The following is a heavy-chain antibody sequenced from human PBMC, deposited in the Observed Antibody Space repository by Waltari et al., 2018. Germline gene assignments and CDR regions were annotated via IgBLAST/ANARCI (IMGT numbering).Heavy chain of an antibody. Sequence: EVQLVESGGGLVKPGGSLRLSCLASGVTFSTYSRNWVRQAPGKGLEWVSSITSSSNYVYYADSVKGRFTISRENAKTSLYLQMNSLRAEDTAVYYCARDRVEYSSSGADYWGQGTLVTVSS. CDR1: GVTFSTYS. CDR2: ITSSSNYV. J-gene: IGHJ4*02. V-gene: IGHV3-21*06. D-gene: IGHD6-6*01. CDR3: ARDRVEYSSSGADY.